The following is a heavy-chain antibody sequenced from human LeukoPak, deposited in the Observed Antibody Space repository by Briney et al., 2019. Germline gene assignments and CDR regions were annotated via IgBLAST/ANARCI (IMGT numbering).Heavy chain of an antibody. Sequence: ASVKVSCKASGYTFTGYYMHWVRQAPGQGLEWMGWINPNSGGTNYAQKVQGRVTMTRDTSISTAYMELSRLRSDDAAVYYCARASGGIVVVPAAVGGDYWGQGTLVTVSS. J-gene: IGHJ4*02. CDR1: GYTFTGYY. V-gene: IGHV1-2*02. D-gene: IGHD2-2*01. CDR3: ARASGGIVVVPAAVGGDY. CDR2: INPNSGGT.